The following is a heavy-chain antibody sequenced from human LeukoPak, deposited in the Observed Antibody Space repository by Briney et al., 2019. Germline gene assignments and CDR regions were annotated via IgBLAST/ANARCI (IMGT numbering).Heavy chain of an antibody. CDR3: ARERERFLNL. CDR1: EFSVGSNY. Sequence: GGSLRLSCAASEFSVGSNYMTWVRQAPGKGLEWVSLIYSGGSTYYADSVKGRFTISRDNSKNTLYLQMNSLRAEDTAVYYCARERERFLNLWGQGTLVTVSS. V-gene: IGHV3-66*01. J-gene: IGHJ5*02. D-gene: IGHD3-3*01. CDR2: IYSGGST.